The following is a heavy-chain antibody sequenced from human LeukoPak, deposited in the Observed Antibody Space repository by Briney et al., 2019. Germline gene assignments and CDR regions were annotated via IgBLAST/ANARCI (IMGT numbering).Heavy chain of an antibody. D-gene: IGHD5-18*01. J-gene: IGHJ5*02. Sequence: PSETLSLTCAVYGGSFSGYYWSWIRQPPGKGLEWIGEINHSGSTNYNPSLKSRVTISVDTSKNQFSLKLSSVTAADTAVYYCARAKASGYSYGYEGWFDPWGRGTLVTVSS. V-gene: IGHV4-34*01. CDR1: GGSFSGYY. CDR2: INHSGST. CDR3: ARAKASGYSYGYEGWFDP.